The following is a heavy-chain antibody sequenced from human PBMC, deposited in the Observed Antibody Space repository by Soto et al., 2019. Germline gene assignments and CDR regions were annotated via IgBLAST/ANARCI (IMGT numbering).Heavy chain of an antibody. D-gene: IGHD1-26*01. CDR1: GFTFGSYS. V-gene: IGHV3-64*04. Sequence: GGSLRLSCSASGFTFGSYSMHWVRQSPRKGLEYLSHVSGDGVRIYYEDSVKGRFTISRDNSKNTLYLQMNSLRIEDTAVYFCAKEDPSGRYSLDYWGQGSQVTVSS. J-gene: IGHJ4*02. CDR3: AKEDPSGRYSLDY. CDR2: VSGDGVRI.